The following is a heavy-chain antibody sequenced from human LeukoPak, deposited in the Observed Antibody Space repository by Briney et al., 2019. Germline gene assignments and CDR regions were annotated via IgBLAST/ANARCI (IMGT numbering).Heavy chain of an antibody. Sequence: GGSLRLSCAASGFTFSSYAMSWVRQAPGKGLEWVSAISHSGGSTYYADSVKGRFTISSDNSKNTLYLQMNSLRAEDTAIYYCAKCGARFGYYDSGAWGQGTLVTVSS. CDR1: GFTFSSYA. CDR2: ISHSGGST. V-gene: IGHV3-23*01. CDR3: AKCGARFGYYDSGA. D-gene: IGHD3-9*01. J-gene: IGHJ5*02.